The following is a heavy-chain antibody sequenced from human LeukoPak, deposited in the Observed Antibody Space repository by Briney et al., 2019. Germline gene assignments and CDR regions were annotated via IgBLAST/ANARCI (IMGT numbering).Heavy chain of an antibody. Sequence: GGSLRLSCAASGFTFSSYSMNWVRQAPGKGLEWVSSISSSSSYIYYADSVKGRFTISRDNAKNSLYLQMNSLRAEDTAVYYCARGGTMVRGPSDYWGQGTLVTVSS. CDR3: ARGGTMVRGPSDY. V-gene: IGHV3-21*01. J-gene: IGHJ4*02. D-gene: IGHD3-10*01. CDR2: ISSSSSYI. CDR1: GFTFSSYS.